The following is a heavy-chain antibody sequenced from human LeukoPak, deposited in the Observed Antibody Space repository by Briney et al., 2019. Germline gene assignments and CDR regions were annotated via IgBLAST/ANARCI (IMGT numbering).Heavy chain of an antibody. CDR3: ARGTAMVKYYYYGMDV. CDR2: IYYSGST. CDR1: GGSISSGDYY. D-gene: IGHD5-18*01. J-gene: IGHJ6*02. V-gene: IGHV4-30-4*01. Sequence: SETLSLTCTVSGGSISSGDYYWSWIRQPPGKGLEWIEYIYYSGSTYYNPSLKSRVTISVDTSKNQFSLKLSSVTAADTAVYYCARGTAMVKYYYYGMDVWGQGTTVTVSS.